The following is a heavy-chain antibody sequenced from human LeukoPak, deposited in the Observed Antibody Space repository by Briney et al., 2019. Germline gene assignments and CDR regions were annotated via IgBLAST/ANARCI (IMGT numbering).Heavy chain of an antibody. Sequence: ASVKVSCKASGGTFSSFAISWVRQAPRQGLEWMGRIIPLFGTSNYAQKFQGRVTITADESSNTAYMELNSLRSEDTAIYYCARDAAIYDTGAYYYLWWGQGTLVTVSS. CDR3: ARDAAIYDTGAYYYLW. V-gene: IGHV1-69*15. CDR1: GGTFSSFA. J-gene: IGHJ4*02. D-gene: IGHD3-22*01. CDR2: IIPLFGTS.